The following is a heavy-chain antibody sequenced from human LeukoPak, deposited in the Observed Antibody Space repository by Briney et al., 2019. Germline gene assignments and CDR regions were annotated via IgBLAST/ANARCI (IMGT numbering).Heavy chain of an antibody. Sequence: GGSLRLSCAASGFTFDDYTMHWVRQAPGKGLEWVSLISRDGGSTHYADSVKGRFTISRDNSKNSLYLQMNSLRTEDTALYYCASSGAAGLNYFDYWGQGTLVTVSS. CDR2: ISRDGGST. J-gene: IGHJ4*02. D-gene: IGHD6-13*01. CDR3: ASSGAAGLNYFDY. CDR1: GFTFDDYT. V-gene: IGHV3-43*01.